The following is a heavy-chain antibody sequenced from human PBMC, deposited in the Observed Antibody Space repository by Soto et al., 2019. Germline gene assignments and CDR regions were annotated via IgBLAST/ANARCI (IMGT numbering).Heavy chain of an antibody. V-gene: IGHV3-33*06. Sequence: GGSLRLSCAASGFTFSSYGMHWVRQAPGKGLEWVAVIWYDGSNKYYADSVKGRFTISRDNAKNTLYLQMNSLRAEDTAVYYCAKGLLIMVREVIIPPQYYYGMDVWGQGTTVTVSS. CDR2: IWYDGSNK. D-gene: IGHD3-10*01. J-gene: IGHJ6*02. CDR3: AKGLLIMVREVIIPPQYYYGMDV. CDR1: GFTFSSYG.